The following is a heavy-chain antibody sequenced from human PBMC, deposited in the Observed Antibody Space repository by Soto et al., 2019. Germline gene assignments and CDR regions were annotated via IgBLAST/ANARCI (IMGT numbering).Heavy chain of an antibody. CDR1: GFAFSGYP. D-gene: IGHD6-19*01. J-gene: IGHJ4*02. CDR3: AKDDSSGWYRSFDY. CDR2: IDASTGRT. Sequence: EVQLLESGGGLVQPGGSLRLSCAASGFAFSGYPMSWVRQTPGKGLEWVSGIDASTGRTYFADSVEGRFTISRDNSKXXXXXXXXXXXXXXTAIYYCAKDDSSGWYRSFDYWGQGTLVTVSS. V-gene: IGHV3-23*01.